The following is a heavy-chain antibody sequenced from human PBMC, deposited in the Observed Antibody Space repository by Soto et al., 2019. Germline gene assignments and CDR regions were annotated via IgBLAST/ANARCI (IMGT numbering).Heavy chain of an antibody. CDR2: IYYTGTT. CDR3: SRERESASEH. V-gene: IGHV4-39*02. J-gene: IGHJ4*02. Sequence: PSETLSLTCTVSGGSINSYYWSWVRQPPGKGLEWIASIYYTGTTYYSPSLKSRVTISVDTSKNHFSLKLSSVTAADTAVYYCSRERESASEHWGQGTLVTVSS. CDR1: GGSINSYY.